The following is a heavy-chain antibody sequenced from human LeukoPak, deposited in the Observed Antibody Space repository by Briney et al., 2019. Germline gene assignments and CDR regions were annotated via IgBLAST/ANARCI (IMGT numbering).Heavy chain of an antibody. CDR1: GGSISTTNW. CDR2: VHLSGRT. V-gene: IGHV4-4*02. Sequence: SETLSLTCGVSGGSISTTNWWTWVRQPPGERLEWIGEVHLSGRTHYNPSLESRVTMSVDMSENHISLRLTSVTAADTAVYYCAREGGPYRPLDYSGQGTLVTVSS. CDR3: AREGGPYRPLDY. J-gene: IGHJ4*02.